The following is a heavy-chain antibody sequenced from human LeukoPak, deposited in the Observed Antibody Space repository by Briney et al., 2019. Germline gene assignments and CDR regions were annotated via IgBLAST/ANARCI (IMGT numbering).Heavy chain of an antibody. V-gene: IGHV3-74*01. CDR1: GFTFSSYW. Sequence: GGSLRLSCAASGFTFSSYWMHWVRQAPGKGLVWVSRIKSDGSSTNFADSVKGRSTISRDNAKNTLYLQMNSLRDEDTVVYYCAREFRVLPDIWGQGTMVTVSS. CDR2: IKSDGSST. D-gene: IGHD2-8*02. J-gene: IGHJ3*02. CDR3: AREFRVLPDI.